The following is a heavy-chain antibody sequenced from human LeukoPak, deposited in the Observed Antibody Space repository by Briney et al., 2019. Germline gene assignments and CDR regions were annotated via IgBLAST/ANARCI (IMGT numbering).Heavy chain of an antibody. D-gene: IGHD5-24*01. V-gene: IGHV4-59*01. Sequence: SETLSLTCTVSGGSISSYYWSWIRQPPGKGLEWIGYIYYSGSTNYNPSLKSRVTISVDTSKNQFSLKLSSVTAADTAVYYCARGKMATINALDIWGQGTMVTASS. J-gene: IGHJ3*02. CDR2: IYYSGST. CDR3: ARGKMATINALDI. CDR1: GGSISSYY.